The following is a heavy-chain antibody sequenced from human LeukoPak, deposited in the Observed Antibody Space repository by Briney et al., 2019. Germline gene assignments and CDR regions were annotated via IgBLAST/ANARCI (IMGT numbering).Heavy chain of an antibody. V-gene: IGHV4-4*07. CDR3: ARQRIAEAADYFDY. Sequence: PSETLSLTCTVSGGSISSYYWSWIRQPAGKGLEWIARMYTSGSTNYNPSLKRRVTMSVDTSKNQFSLKLSSVTAADTAVYYCARQRIAEAADYFDYWGQGTLVSVSA. D-gene: IGHD6-13*01. CDR1: GGSISSYY. CDR2: MYTSGST. J-gene: IGHJ4*02.